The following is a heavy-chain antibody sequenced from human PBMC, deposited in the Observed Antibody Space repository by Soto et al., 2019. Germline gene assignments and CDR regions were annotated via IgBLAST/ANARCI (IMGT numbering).Heavy chain of an antibody. D-gene: IGHD6-6*01. V-gene: IGHV4-31*11. CDR2: IYSSGST. CDR1: GGSIISASYS. Sequence: LSLTCAVSGGSIISASYSWNWIRQSPGRGLEWIGHIYSSGSTYYNPSLKSRVSISVDTSNNQFSLKLTSVTAADTAVYFCAREDAARIERWFDAWGQGILVTVSS. J-gene: IGHJ5*02. CDR3: AREDAARIERWFDA.